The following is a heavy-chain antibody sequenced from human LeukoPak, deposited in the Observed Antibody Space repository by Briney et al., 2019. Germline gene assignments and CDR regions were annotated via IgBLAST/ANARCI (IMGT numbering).Heavy chain of an antibody. Sequence: SETLSLTCTGSGGSISSSRYYWGWIRQPPGKGLEWIGSIYYSGSTYYNPSLKSRVTISVDTSKNQFSLKLSSVTAADTAVYYCARESSSGWYYDSWGQGTLVTVSS. V-gene: IGHV4-39*07. J-gene: IGHJ4*02. D-gene: IGHD6-25*01. CDR2: IYYSGST. CDR1: GGSISSSRYY. CDR3: ARESSSGWYYDS.